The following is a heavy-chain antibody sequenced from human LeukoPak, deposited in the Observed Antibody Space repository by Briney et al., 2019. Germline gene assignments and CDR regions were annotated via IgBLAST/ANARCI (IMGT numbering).Heavy chain of an antibody. J-gene: IGHJ4*02. CDR3: TTDWFPFSSTSCPSG. V-gene: IGHV3-15*01. Sequence: PGESLTLSCAASGFTFSNAWMSWVRQAPGKGLEWVGRIKSKTDGGTTDYAAPVKGRFTISRDDSKNTLYLQMNSLKTEDTAVYYCTTDWFPFSSTSCPSGWGQGTLVTVSS. D-gene: IGHD2-2*01. CDR2: IKSKTDGGTT. CDR1: GFTFSNAW.